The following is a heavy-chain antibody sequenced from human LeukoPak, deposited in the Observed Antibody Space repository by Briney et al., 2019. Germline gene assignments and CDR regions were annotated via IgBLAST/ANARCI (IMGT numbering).Heavy chain of an antibody. CDR1: GFTFSSYS. CDR2: ISSSSSYI. V-gene: IGHV3-21*01. Sequence: GGSLRLSYAASGFTFSSYSMNWVRQAPGKGLEWVSSISSSSSYIYYADSVKGRFTTSRDNAKNSLYLQMNSLRAEDPAVYYCARESYSSSFDYWGQGTLVTVSS. J-gene: IGHJ4*02. D-gene: IGHD6-6*01. CDR3: ARESYSSSFDY.